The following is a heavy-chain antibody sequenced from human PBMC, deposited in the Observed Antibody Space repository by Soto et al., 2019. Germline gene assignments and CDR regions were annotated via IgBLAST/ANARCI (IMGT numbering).Heavy chain of an antibody. CDR2: ISGNGGSR. J-gene: IGHJ3*02. V-gene: IGHV3-23*01. CDR3: AKSAGSARWLAGAFDI. Sequence: EVQLLESGGGLVQPGGSLRLSCAASGFTFSSHAMSWVRQAPGERLEWVSTISGNGGSRYHADSVRGRFTISRDNSKNTLYLQMSGLRVEDTAVYYCAKSAGSARWLAGAFDIWGHGTKVTVSS. D-gene: IGHD6-19*01. CDR1: GFTFSSHA.